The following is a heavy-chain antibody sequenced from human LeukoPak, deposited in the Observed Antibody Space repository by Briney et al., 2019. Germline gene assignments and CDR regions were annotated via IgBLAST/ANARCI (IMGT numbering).Heavy chain of an antibody. J-gene: IGHJ4*02. D-gene: IGHD5-24*01. CDR1: GGSVSSHY. CDR3: ARGPGMAAIKD. CDR2: IYYSGST. Sequence: SETLSLTCIVSGGSVSSHYWSWIRQPPGKGLECIGNIYYSGSTNYNPSLKSRVTISIDTSKNQFSLKLSSVTAADTAVYYCARGPGMAAIKDWGQGTLVTVSS. V-gene: IGHV4-59*02.